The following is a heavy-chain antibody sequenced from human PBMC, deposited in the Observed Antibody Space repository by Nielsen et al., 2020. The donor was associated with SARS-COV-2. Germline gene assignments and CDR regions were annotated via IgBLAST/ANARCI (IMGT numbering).Heavy chain of an antibody. CDR1: GFTFSSYS. CDR2: ISSSSSYI. J-gene: IGHJ6*02. Sequence: LKISCAASGFTFSSYSMNWVRQAPGKGLEWVSSISSSSSYIYYADSVKGRFTFSRDNAKNSLYLQMNSLRAEDTAVYYCARDMNRVASYYYYGMDVWGQGTTVTVSS. D-gene: IGHD4-23*01. V-gene: IGHV3-21*01. CDR3: ARDMNRVASYYYYGMDV.